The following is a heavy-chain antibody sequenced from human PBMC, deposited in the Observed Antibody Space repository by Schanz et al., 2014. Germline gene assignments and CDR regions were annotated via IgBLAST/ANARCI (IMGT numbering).Heavy chain of an antibody. D-gene: IGHD6-19*01. CDR1: GGTFSIDT. CDR3: ARGGYSSGWHDRDIAHFDY. V-gene: IGHV1-18*01. J-gene: IGHJ4*02. Sequence: QVQLVQSGAEVKKPGSSVKVSCKASGGTFSIDTFSWVRQAPGQGLEWMGWISPYNGNTNYAQKLQGRVTMTTDTSTSTAYMELRSLRSDDTAVYYCARGGYSSGWHDRDIAHFDYWGQGTLXTVSS. CDR2: ISPYNGNT.